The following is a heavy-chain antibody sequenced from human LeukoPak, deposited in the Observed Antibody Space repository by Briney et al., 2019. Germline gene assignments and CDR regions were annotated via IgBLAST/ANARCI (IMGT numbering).Heavy chain of an antibody. CDR3: AAVDSSSSAYQLDY. J-gene: IGHJ4*02. Sequence: GASVKGSCTASGFTFTSSAMQWVRQARGQRLEWIGWIVVGSGNTNYAQKFQERVTITRDMSTSTAYMELSSLRSEDTAVYYCAAVDSSSSAYQLDYWGQGTLVTVSS. CDR2: IVVGSGNT. D-gene: IGHD6-6*01. V-gene: IGHV1-58*02. CDR1: GFTFTSSA.